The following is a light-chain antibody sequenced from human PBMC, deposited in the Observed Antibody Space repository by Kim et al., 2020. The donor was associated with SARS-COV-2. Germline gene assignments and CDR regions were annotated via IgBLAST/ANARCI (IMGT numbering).Light chain of an antibody. CDR2: LAS. CDR1: QTISTW. V-gene: IGKV1-5*03. CDR3: QHYSRFPYT. Sequence: SASVCDSVTIPCRPSQTISTWLAWYLQKPRNAPTLLFYLASTLGSSVPSRFIGSGSGTEFTLTIDSLQPDAFATYYCQHYSRFPYTFGQETKLEI. J-gene: IGKJ2*01.